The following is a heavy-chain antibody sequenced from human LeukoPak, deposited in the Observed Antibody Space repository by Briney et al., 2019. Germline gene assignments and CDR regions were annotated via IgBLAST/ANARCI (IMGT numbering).Heavy chain of an antibody. CDR1: GYTLTSYY. CDR3: ARGLEPNYYDSSGYYPNWFDP. V-gene: IGHV1-18*04. J-gene: IGHJ5*02. CDR2: ISAYNGNT. Sequence: ASVKVSCKASGYTLTSYYMHWVRQAPGQGLEWMGWISAYNGNTNYAQKLQGRVTMTTDTSKSTAYMELRSLRSDDTAVYYCARGLEPNYYDSSGYYPNWFDPWGQGTLVTVSS. D-gene: IGHD3-22*01.